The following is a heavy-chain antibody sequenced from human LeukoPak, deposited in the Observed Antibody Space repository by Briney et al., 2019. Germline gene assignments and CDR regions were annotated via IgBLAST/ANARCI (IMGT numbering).Heavy chain of an antibody. Sequence: GGSLRLSCAASGITFRNAWMSWVRQAPGTGLEWVGRIKTKTDGETRDYAAPVKGRFTISRDDSKSTLYLQMNSLKTEDTAVYYCTTNDAFDIWGQGTMVTVSS. CDR1: GITFRNAW. V-gene: IGHV3-15*01. CDR2: IKTKTDGETR. J-gene: IGHJ3*02. CDR3: TTNDAFDI.